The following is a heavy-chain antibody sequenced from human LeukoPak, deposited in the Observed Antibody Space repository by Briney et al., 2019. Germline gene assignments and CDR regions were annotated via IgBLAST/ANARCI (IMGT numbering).Heavy chain of an antibody. V-gene: IGHV1-8*02. CDR3: ARKSSYYDFWSGPNDAFDI. D-gene: IGHD3-3*01. Sequence: ASVKVSCKASGYTFTSYGISWVRQAPGQGLEWMGWINSYNGDTNYAQRVQGRVTMTRNTSISTAYMELSSLRSEDTAVYYCARKSSYYDFWSGPNDAFDIWGQGTMVTVSS. CDR1: GYTFTSYG. J-gene: IGHJ3*02. CDR2: INSYNGDT.